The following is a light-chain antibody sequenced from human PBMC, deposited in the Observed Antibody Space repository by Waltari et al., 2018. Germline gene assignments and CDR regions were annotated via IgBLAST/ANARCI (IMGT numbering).Light chain of an antibody. J-gene: IGKJ4*01. CDR2: GAS. CDR3: QQYYEWPLT. V-gene: IGKV3D-15*01. CDR1: QSVSST. Sequence: EIVMTQSPATLSVSPGERATLSGRASQSVSSTLACYQQKPGQPPRLLIYGASTRATAPPARFSGSGSGTEFTLAISSLQSEDFAVYYCQQYYEWPLTFGGGTKVEIK.